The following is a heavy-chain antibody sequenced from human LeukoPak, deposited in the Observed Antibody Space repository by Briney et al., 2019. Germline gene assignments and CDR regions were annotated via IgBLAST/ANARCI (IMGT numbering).Heavy chain of an antibody. Sequence: ASVKVSCKASGYTFTGYYMHWVRQAPGQGLEWMGWINPNSGGTSYAQKFQGRVTMTRDTSISTAYMELSRLRSDDTAVYYCARAFSSSSGFDYWGQGTLATVSS. J-gene: IGHJ4*02. D-gene: IGHD6-6*01. V-gene: IGHV1-2*02. CDR2: INPNSGGT. CDR1: GYTFTGYY. CDR3: ARAFSSSSGFDY.